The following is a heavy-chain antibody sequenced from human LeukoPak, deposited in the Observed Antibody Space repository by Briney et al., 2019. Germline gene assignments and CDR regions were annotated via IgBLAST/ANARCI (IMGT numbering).Heavy chain of an antibody. CDR3: ARDIAADAYSFFDY. Sequence: GGSLRLSCAVSGFTVSSNDMNWVRQAPGKGLEWVSVVYTGGTTSYADSVTGRFTISRDNSKNTVYLQMNSLRAEDTAVYYCARDIAADAYSFFDYWGQGTLVTVSS. V-gene: IGHV3-53*01. J-gene: IGHJ4*02. CDR1: GFTVSSND. CDR2: VYTGGTT. D-gene: IGHD5-24*01.